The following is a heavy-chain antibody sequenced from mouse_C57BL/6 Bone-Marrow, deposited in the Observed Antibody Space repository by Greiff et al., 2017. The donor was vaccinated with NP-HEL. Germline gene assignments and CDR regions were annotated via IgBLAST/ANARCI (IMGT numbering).Heavy chain of an antibody. CDR2: ISYDGSN. Sequence: EVQLQESGPGLVKPSQSLSLTCSVTGYSITSGYYWNWIRQFPGNKLEWMGYISYDGSNNYNPSLKNRISITRDTSKNQFFLKLNSVTTEDTATYYCARQLRLQAWFAYWGQGTLVTVSA. D-gene: IGHD3-2*02. J-gene: IGHJ3*01. V-gene: IGHV3-6*01. CDR1: GYSITSGYY. CDR3: ARQLRLQAWFAY.